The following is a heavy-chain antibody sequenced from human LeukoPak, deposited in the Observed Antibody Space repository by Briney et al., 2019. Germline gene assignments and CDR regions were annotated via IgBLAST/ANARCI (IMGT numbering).Heavy chain of an antibody. D-gene: IGHD2-2*01. V-gene: IGHV1-2*02. CDR3: ATGERLVPAAMWFDY. CDR2: INPNSGGT. CDR1: GYTFTAYY. J-gene: IGHJ4*02. Sequence: ASVKVSCKASGYTFTAYYIHWVRRAPGQGLEWMGWINPNSGGTNYAQKFQGRVTMTRDTSISTAYMELSRLRSDDTAVYYCATGERLVPAAMWFDYWGQGTLVTVSS.